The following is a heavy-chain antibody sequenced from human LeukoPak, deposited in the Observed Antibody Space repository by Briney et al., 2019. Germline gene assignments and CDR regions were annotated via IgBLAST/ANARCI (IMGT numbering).Heavy chain of an antibody. CDR2: IYYSGST. CDR1: GGSISSSSYY. Sequence: SETLSLTCTVSGGSISSSSYYRGWFRQPPGKGLEWIGSIYYSGSTYYNPSLKSRVTISVDTSKNPSSLKLSSVTAADTAVYYCARGMAESGYCSGGSCYTPDYWGQGTLVTVSS. J-gene: IGHJ4*02. D-gene: IGHD2-15*01. V-gene: IGHV4-39*07. CDR3: ARGMAESGYCSGGSCYTPDY.